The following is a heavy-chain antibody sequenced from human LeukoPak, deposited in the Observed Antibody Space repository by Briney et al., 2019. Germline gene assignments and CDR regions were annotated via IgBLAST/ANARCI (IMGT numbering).Heavy chain of an antibody. CDR3: ARGGPTTSGPDFDY. CDR1: GGTFSSYA. J-gene: IGHJ4*02. CDR2: IIPILGIA. V-gene: IGHV1-69*04. D-gene: IGHD4-17*01. Sequence: SVKVSCKASGGTFSSYAISWVRQAPGQGLEWMGRIIPILGIANYAQKFQGRVTITADKSMSTAYMELSSLRSEDTAVYYCARGGPTTSGPDFDYWGQGTLVTVSS.